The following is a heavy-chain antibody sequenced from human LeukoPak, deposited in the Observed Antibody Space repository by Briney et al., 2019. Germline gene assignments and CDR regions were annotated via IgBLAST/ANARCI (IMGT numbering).Heavy chain of an antibody. J-gene: IGHJ4*02. Sequence: QPGGSLRLSCAASGFSFSYYWMTWVRQAPGKGLEWVAHINQDGSEEHYMDSVKARFTISRDNAKNSLSLQMNSLRAEDTAVYYCVRDGGVSGYDLLDYWGQGTLVTVSS. CDR3: VRDGGVSGYDLLDY. V-gene: IGHV3-7*01. CDR1: GFSFSYYW. D-gene: IGHD5-12*01. CDR2: INQDGSEE.